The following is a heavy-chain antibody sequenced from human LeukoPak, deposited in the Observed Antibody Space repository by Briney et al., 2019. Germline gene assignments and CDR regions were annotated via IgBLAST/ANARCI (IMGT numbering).Heavy chain of an antibody. V-gene: IGHV1-2*02. J-gene: IGHJ3*02. CDR3: ARGGYSYGRGAYDI. CDR1: GYTFTGYY. D-gene: IGHD5-18*01. CDR2: INPDSGAT. Sequence: ASVKVSCKASGYTFTGYYMHWVRQAPGQGLEWMGWINPDSGATNYVQKFQGRVTMTRDTSISTAYMELNRLRSDDTAVYYCARGGYSYGRGAYDIWGQGTMVTVSS.